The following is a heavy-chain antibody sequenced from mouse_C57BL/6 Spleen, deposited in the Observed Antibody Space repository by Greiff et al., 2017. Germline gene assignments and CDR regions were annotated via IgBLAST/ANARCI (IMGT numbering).Heavy chain of an antibody. CDR1: GYTFTSYW. CDR3: ARNYGNYVGYAMDY. J-gene: IGHJ4*01. CDR2: IHPNSGST. V-gene: IGHV1-64*01. Sequence: QVQLKQSGAELVKPGASVKLSCKASGYTFTSYWMHWVKQRPGQGLEWIGMIHPNSGSTNYNEKFKSKATLTVDKSSSTAYMQLSSLTSEDSAVYYCARNYGNYVGYAMDYWGQGTSVTVSS. D-gene: IGHD2-1*01.